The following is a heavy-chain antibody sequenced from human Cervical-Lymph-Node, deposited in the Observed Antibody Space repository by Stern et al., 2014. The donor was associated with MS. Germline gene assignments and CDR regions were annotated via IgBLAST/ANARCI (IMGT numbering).Heavy chain of an antibody. CDR2: IIPIFGAA. CDR3: GRGAYCGGDCYWGWFDS. CDR1: GGTFSDNA. Sequence: VHLVESGAEVKKPGSSVKVSCKVSGGTFSDNAFNWVRQAPGQGLEWMGGIIPIFGAADYAQNFQGRVTITADDSTSTVYMEMSSLRSEDTAVYYCGRGAYCGGDCYWGWFDSWGQGILVTVSS. D-gene: IGHD2-21*02. V-gene: IGHV1-69*01. J-gene: IGHJ5*01.